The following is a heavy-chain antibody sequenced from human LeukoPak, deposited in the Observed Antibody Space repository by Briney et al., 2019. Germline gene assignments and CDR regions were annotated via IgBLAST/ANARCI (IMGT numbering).Heavy chain of an antibody. CDR3: ARAGFWGGY. CDR1: GFTFSSNW. Sequence: PGGSLRLSCAASGFTFSSNWMSWVRQAQGKGLEWASVIYSGGSTYHPDSVKGRFTNSRDNSKNTLYLQMNTLRAEDTAVYYCARAGFWGGYWGQGTLVTVSS. D-gene: IGHD3-16*01. V-gene: IGHV3-53*01. CDR2: IYSGGST. J-gene: IGHJ4*02.